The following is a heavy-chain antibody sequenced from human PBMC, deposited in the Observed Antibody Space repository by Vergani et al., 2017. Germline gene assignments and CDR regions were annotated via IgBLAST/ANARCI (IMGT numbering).Heavy chain of an antibody. V-gene: IGHV4-59*01. CDR2: IYYSGST. J-gene: IGHJ4*02. Sequence: QVQLQESGPGLVKPSETLSLTCTVSGGSISSYYWSWIRQPPGKGLEWIGYIYYSGSTNYNPSLKSRVTISVDTSKNQFSLKLSSVTAADTAVYYCGRGRGYSSGWYVYWGQGTLVTVSS. CDR3: GRGRGYSSGWYVY. CDR1: GGSISSYY. D-gene: IGHD6-19*01.